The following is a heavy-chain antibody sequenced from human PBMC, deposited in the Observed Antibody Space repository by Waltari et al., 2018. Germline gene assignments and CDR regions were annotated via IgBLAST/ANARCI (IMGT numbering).Heavy chain of an antibody. D-gene: IGHD3-3*01. Sequence: QVQLQQWGAGLLKPSETLSLTCAVYGGSFSGYYWSWIRQPPGKGLEWIGEINHSGSTNYNPSLKSRVTISVDTSKTQFSLKLSSVTAADTAVYYCARSMYYDFWSGYESPYYYYYGMDVWGQGTTVTVSS. J-gene: IGHJ6*02. V-gene: IGHV4-34*01. CDR1: GGSFSGYY. CDR3: ARSMYYDFWSGYESPYYYYYGMDV. CDR2: INHSGST.